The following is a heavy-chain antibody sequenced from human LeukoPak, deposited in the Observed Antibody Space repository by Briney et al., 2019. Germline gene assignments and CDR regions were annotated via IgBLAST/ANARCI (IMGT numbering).Heavy chain of an antibody. V-gene: IGHV3-20*04. CDR2: INWNGGST. CDR1: GFTFDDYG. J-gene: IGHJ4*02. D-gene: IGHD1-26*01. Sequence: GGSLRLSCAASGFTFDDYGMSWVRQAPGKWLEWVPGINWNGGSTNYADSVKGRFTISRDNAKNSLYLQMNSLRAEDTALYYCTSTGILGATTGVGLFDYWGQGTLVTVSS. CDR3: TSTGILGATTGVGLFDY.